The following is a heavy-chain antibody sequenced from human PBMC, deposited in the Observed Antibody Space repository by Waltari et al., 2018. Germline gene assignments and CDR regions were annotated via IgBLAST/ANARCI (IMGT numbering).Heavy chain of an antibody. Sequence: QVQLQESGPLLVKPSETLSLTCTVSGGSISSYYWSWIRQPPGKGLEWIGYIYYSGSTNYNPSLKSRVTISVDTSKNQFSLKLSSVTAADTAVYYCARVAPGAVAVAGEGVLDYWGQGTLVTVSS. D-gene: IGHD6-19*01. J-gene: IGHJ4*02. CDR1: GGSISSYY. V-gene: IGHV4-59*01. CDR3: ARVAPGAVAVAGEGVLDY. CDR2: IYYSGST.